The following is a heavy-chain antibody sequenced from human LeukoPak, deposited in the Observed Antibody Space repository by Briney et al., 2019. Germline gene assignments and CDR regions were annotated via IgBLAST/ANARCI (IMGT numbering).Heavy chain of an antibody. CDR2: IYYSGST. V-gene: IGHV4-39*01. Sequence: SETLSLTCTVSGGSISSSSYYWGWIRQPPGKGLEWIGSIYYSGSTYYNPSLKSRVTISVDTSRNQFSLKLSSVTAADTAVYYCARVSSGYDRREFDYWGQGTLVIVSS. D-gene: IGHD5-12*01. CDR3: ARVSSGYDRREFDY. CDR1: GGSISSSSYY. J-gene: IGHJ4*02.